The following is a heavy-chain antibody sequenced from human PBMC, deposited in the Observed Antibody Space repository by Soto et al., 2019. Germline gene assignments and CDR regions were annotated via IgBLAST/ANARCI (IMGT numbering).Heavy chain of an antibody. Sequence: SSETLSLTCAVSGGSITSANWWTWVRQPPGGGLEWIGEISHSGITNYKASLKSRVTMSVDKTKNDVSLKLTSVTPADTAVYYCARVLRGWFDPWGQGTPVTLSS. CDR1: GGSITSANW. V-gene: IGHV4-4*02. CDR2: ISHSGIT. J-gene: IGHJ5*02. CDR3: ARVLRGWFDP.